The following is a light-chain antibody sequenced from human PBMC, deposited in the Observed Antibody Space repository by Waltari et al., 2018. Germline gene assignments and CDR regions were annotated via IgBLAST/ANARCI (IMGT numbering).Light chain of an antibody. CDR2: KAS. Sequence: DIQMTQSPSPLSASVGDRVTITCRASQSISSWLAWYQQKPGKAPKLLIYKASSLESGVPSRFSGSGSGTEFTLTISSLQPDDFATYYCQQYNSYSQTFGGGTKVEIK. V-gene: IGKV1-5*03. CDR1: QSISSW. CDR3: QQYNSYSQT. J-gene: IGKJ4*01.